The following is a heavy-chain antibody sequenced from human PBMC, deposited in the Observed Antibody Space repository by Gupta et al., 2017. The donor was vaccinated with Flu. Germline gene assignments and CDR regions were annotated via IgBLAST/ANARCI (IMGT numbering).Heavy chain of an antibody. CDR1: GFSLTTTGMG. V-gene: IGHV2-5*01. CDR3: TPFGFYHDGSGVRYLDY. Sequence: QITLRESGPTLLKPTQTLTLTCTFSGFSLTTTGMGVGWVRQPPGKALEWLALIYWNDDKRYSPSLKSRLTITKDTSKSQVVLTVTNMDLVDTATYYCTPFGFYHDGSGVRYLDYWGQGTLVTVSS. CDR2: IYWNDDK. D-gene: IGHD3-22*01. J-gene: IGHJ4*02.